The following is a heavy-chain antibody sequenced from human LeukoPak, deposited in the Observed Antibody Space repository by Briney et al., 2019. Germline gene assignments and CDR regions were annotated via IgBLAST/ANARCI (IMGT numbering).Heavy chain of an antibody. J-gene: IGHJ4*02. Sequence: ASVKVSCKASGYTFTGYYMHWVRQAPGQGLEWVGRINPNSGGTNYAQKFQGRVTMTRDTSISTAYMELSRLRSDYTAVYYCARPVLKGYDNCGYWGQGTLVTVSS. CDR2: INPNSGGT. CDR3: ARPVLKGYDNCGY. V-gene: IGHV1-2*06. D-gene: IGHD1-20*01. CDR1: GYTFTGYY.